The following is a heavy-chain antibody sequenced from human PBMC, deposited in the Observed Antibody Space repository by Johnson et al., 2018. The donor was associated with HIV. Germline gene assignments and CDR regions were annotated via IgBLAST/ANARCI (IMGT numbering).Heavy chain of an antibody. CDR1: QFIFSNAW. Sequence: EMQLVESGGGLAKPAWSPRLSCAASQFIFSNAWMSWVRQAPGKGLEWVGRIKSKTDGGTTDYAAPVKGRFTISRDDSKNTLYLQMNSLKTEDTAVYYCTTASPPYYNFWSGYGAFDIWGQGTMVTVSS. V-gene: IGHV3-15*01. CDR2: IKSKTDGGTT. J-gene: IGHJ3*02. D-gene: IGHD3-3*01. CDR3: TTASPPYYNFWSGYGAFDI.